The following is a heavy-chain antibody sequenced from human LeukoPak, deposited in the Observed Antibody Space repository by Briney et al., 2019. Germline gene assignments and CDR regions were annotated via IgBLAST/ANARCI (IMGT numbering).Heavy chain of an antibody. CDR2: IWYDATDK. CDR3: ARDPSYGSGRYYFDY. J-gene: IGHJ4*02. V-gene: IGHV3-33*01. D-gene: IGHD3-10*01. CDR1: GFTFSSYG. Sequence: GGPLRLSCAASGFTFSSYGMHWVRQAPGKGLEWVAVIWYDATDKYYGDSVKGRFTTSRDNSKNTLYLQMNSLRVEDTAVYYCARDPSYGSGRYYFDYWGQGTLVTVSS.